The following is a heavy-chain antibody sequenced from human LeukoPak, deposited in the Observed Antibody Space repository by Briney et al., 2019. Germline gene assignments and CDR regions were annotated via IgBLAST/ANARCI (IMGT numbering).Heavy chain of an antibody. D-gene: IGHD6-13*01. CDR1: GFSFSSYE. J-gene: IGHJ4*02. CDR2: IRSSGSTT. V-gene: IGHV3-48*03. CDR3: ARVGNSLNYFDC. Sequence: GGSLRLSCAASGFSFSSYEMNWVREAPGKGLEWVSYIRSSGSTTYYADSVKGRFIISRDNAKDSLYLQMNSLRAEDTAVYYCARVGNSLNYFDCWGQGTLVTDSS.